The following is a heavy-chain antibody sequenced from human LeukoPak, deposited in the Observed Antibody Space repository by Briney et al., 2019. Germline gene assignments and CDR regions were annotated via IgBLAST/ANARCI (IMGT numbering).Heavy chain of an antibody. V-gene: IGHV3-23*01. CDR3: AKELLGYSYGYGVYNWFDP. D-gene: IGHD5-18*01. Sequence: GGSLRLSCAASGFTFSSYSMNWVRQAPGKGLEWVSAISGSGGSTYYADSVKGRFTISRDNSKNTLYLQMNSLRAEDTAVYYCAKELLGYSYGYGVYNWFDPWGQGTLVTVSS. CDR2: ISGSGGST. CDR1: GFTFSSYS. J-gene: IGHJ5*02.